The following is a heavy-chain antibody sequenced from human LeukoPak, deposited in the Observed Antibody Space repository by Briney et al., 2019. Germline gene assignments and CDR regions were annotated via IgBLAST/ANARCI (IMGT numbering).Heavy chain of an antibody. V-gene: IGHV1-46*01. CDR2: IYPRDGST. J-gene: IGHJ4*02. Sequence: ASVKVSCKESGYIFTSNYIHWVRQAPGQGLEWMGMIYPRDGSTSYAQRFQDRVTVTRDTSTSTVHMELSGLRSEDTAVYYCARDQEGFDYWGQGTQVTVSS. CDR3: ARDQEGFDY. CDR1: GYIFTSNY.